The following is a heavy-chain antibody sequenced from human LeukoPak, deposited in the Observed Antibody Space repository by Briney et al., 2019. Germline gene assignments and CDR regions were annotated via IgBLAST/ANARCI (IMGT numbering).Heavy chain of an antibody. V-gene: IGHV3-48*03. Sequence: GGSLRLSCAASGFTFSSYEMSWVRQAPGKGLEWVSYISSSGSTIYYADSVKGRFTISRDNAKNSLYLQMNSLRAEDTAVYYCARADDSSGYVADAFDIWGQGTMVTVSS. J-gene: IGHJ3*02. CDR2: ISSSGSTI. D-gene: IGHD6-19*01. CDR1: GFTFSSYE. CDR3: ARADDSSGYVADAFDI.